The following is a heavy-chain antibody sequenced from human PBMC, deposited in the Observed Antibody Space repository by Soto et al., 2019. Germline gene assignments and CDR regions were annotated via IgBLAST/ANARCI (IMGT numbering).Heavy chain of an antibody. CDR1: GYTFTNYA. CDR2: IHAGNGNT. CDR3: ARGGMTIYYYCDMDV. J-gene: IGHJ6*02. Sequence: GASVKVSCKASGYTFTNYAIHWVRQAPGQRLEWMGWIHAGNGNTKYSQKFQGRVTIIRDTSASTAYMQLSSLRSEDTAVYHSARGGMTIYYYCDMDVWGQGTTVTVSS. D-gene: IGHD3-3*01. V-gene: IGHV1-3*01.